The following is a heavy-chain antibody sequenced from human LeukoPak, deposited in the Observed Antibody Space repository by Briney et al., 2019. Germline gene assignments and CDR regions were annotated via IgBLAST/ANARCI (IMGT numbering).Heavy chain of an antibody. CDR3: ARDEPTYYFGSGKYYNDY. D-gene: IGHD3-10*01. CDR2: IRNSGSSI. CDR1: GFSFSDYS. V-gene: IGHV3-11*01. J-gene: IGHJ4*02. Sequence: GGSLRLSCAASGFSFSDYSMTWIRQAPGKGLEWVSYIRNSGSSIYYADSVKGRFTISRDNAKESLHLQMNSLRADDTAVYFCARDEPTYYFGSGKYYNDYWGQGTLVTVSS.